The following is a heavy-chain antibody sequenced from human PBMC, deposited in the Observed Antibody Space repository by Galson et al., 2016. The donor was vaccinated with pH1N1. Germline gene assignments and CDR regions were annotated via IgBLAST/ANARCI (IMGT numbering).Heavy chain of an antibody. J-gene: IGHJ4*01. CDR2: IIGMFAKT. D-gene: IGHD2-21*02. V-gene: IGHV1-69*13. CDR3: ERSPGYMVTALDN. CDR1: GGTFSSFG. Sequence: SVKVSCKASGGTFSSFGISWVRQAPGQGLEWMGGIIGMFAKTNYAQKFQGRVTITADELTSTAYMDLSSLTSEDTAVYYCERSPGYMVTALDNWGHGTLVTVSS.